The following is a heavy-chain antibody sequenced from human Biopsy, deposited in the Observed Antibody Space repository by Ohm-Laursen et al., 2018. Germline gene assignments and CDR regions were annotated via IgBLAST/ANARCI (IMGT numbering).Heavy chain of an antibody. CDR1: GYSFTKYS. J-gene: IGHJ6*02. CDR3: ARDETGSSVFGPYYYGMDV. Sequence: ASVKASCKASGYSFTKYSIHWVRQAPGQGLEWAGIINPTGGTASYAEKFQGRVTLTRDTSTGTVYLELNSLISEDTALYYCARDETGSSVFGPYYYGMDVWGQGTTVTVSS. V-gene: IGHV1-46*01. D-gene: IGHD3-9*01. CDR2: INPTGGTA.